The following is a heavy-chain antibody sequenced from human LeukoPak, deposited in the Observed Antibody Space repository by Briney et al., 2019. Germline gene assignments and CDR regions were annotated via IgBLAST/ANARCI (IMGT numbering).Heavy chain of an antibody. V-gene: IGHV1-69*01. D-gene: IGHD6-13*01. Sequence: ASVKVSCKASGGTFSSYAISWVRQAPGQGLEWMGGIIPIFGTANYAQKFQGRVTITADESTSTAYMELSSLRSEDTAVYYCARVGIAAAEHYYYYYMDVWGKGTTVTVSS. J-gene: IGHJ6*03. CDR2: IIPIFGTA. CDR1: GGTFSSYA. CDR3: ARVGIAAAEHYYYYYMDV.